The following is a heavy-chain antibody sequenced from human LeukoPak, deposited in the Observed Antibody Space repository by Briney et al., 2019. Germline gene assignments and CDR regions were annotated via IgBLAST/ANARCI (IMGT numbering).Heavy chain of an antibody. CDR3: AKSRTAASGTGAFDI. J-gene: IGHJ3*02. Sequence: GGSLRLSCAASGFTFSSYAMSWVRQGPGKGLEWVSGFSASDGSTQYADSVKGRFTISRDNSKNTLFLHMNSLRGDDTAVYYCAKSRTAASGTGAFDIWGQGTMVTVSS. CDR2: FSASDGST. D-gene: IGHD6-13*01. CDR1: GFTFSSYA. V-gene: IGHV3-23*01.